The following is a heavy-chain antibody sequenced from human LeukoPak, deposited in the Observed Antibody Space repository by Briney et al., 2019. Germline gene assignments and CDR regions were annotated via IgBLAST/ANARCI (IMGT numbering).Heavy chain of an antibody. CDR1: GFTFSDYY. Sequence: GGSLRLSCAASGFTFSDYYMSWIRQAPGKGLEWVSYISSSGSTIYYADSVKGRFTISRDNAKNSLYLQMNSLRAEDTAVYYCATSGSALSHYFDYWGQGTLVTVSS. J-gene: IGHJ4*02. D-gene: IGHD1-26*01. CDR2: ISSSGSTI. V-gene: IGHV3-11*01. CDR3: ATSGSALSHYFDY.